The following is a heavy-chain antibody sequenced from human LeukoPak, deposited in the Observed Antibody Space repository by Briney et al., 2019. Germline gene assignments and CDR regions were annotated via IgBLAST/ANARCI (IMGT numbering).Heavy chain of an antibody. V-gene: IGHV3-23*01. CDR2: ISGSGGST. J-gene: IGHJ4*02. Sequence: GGSLELPCAALGFPFSGYGMDWVRPAPGEGPEWVSAISGSGGSTYYADSVKGRFTISRDNGKNSLYLQMNSLRAEDTAVYYCARDSGWWRFDFWGQGTLVTVSS. CDR1: GFPFSGYG. D-gene: IGHD6-13*01. CDR3: ARDSGWWRFDF.